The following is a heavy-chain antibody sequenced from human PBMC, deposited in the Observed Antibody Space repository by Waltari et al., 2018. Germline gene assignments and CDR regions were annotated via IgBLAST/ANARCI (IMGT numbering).Heavy chain of an antibody. J-gene: IGHJ5*02. V-gene: IGHV7-4-1*02. CDR2: INPGRRIP. CDR3: ARGGGDGYTLDR. CDR1: GYAFRFHT. Sequence: QVQLVQSGSELKKPGASVNISCKASGYAFRFHTINWVRQAPGQGLEWMGRINPGRRIPFYAQDVTGRFGFFLDTSVDTAYLHISSLKADDTATYYCARGGGDGYTLDRWGQGTLVTVSS. D-gene: IGHD2-21*01.